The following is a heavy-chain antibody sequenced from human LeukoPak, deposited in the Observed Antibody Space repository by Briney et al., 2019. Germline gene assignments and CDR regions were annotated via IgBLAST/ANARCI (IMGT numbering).Heavy chain of an antibody. V-gene: IGHV7-4-1*02. CDR2: INTKTGNP. D-gene: IGHD2/OR15-2a*01. CDR1: GGTFSSYA. J-gene: IGHJ6*02. CDR3: ARNGRHSAEYYYYYAMDV. Sequence: ASVKVSCKASGGTFSSYAISWVRQAPGQGLEWMGWINTKTGNPTYAQGFTGRFVFSFDTSVSTAYLDISSLEAEDTAVYFCARNGRHSAEYYYYYAMDVWGQGTTVTVSS.